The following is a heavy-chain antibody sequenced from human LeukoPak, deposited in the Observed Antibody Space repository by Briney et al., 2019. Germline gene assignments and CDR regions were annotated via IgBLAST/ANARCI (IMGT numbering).Heavy chain of an antibody. CDR2: IIPTFGTA. Sequence: SVKVSCKASGGTFSSYAISWVRQAPGQGLEWMGGIIPTFGTANYAQKFQGRVTITTDESTSTAYMELSSLRSEDTAVYYCARSPAWLQLYYFDYWGQGTLVTVSS. CDR1: GGTFSSYA. V-gene: IGHV1-69*05. D-gene: IGHD5-24*01. J-gene: IGHJ4*02. CDR3: ARSPAWLQLYYFDY.